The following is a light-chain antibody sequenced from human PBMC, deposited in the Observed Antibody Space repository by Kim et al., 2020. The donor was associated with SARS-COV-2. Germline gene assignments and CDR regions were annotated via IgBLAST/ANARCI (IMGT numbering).Light chain of an antibody. CDR1: QGISSY. J-gene: IGKJ1*01. CDR2: AAS. V-gene: IGKV1-8*01. CDR3: QQYYSYPPWT. Sequence: STGDRVTITCRASQGISSYLAWYQQKPGKAPKLLIYAASTLQSGVPSRFSGSGSGTDFTLTISCLQPEDFATYYCQQYYSYPPWTFGQGTKVDIK.